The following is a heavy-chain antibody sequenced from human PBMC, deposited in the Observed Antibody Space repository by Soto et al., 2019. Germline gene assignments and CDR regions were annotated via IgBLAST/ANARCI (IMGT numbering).Heavy chain of an antibody. D-gene: IGHD6-19*01. CDR1: GYTFTSYD. CDR3: ARALGSGWYFDY. CDR2: MNPNSGNT. Sequence: SVKVSCKASGYTFTSYDINWGRQATVQGLEWMGWMNPNSGNTGYAQKFQGRVTMTRNTSISTAYMELSSLRSEDTAVYYCARALGSGWYFDYWGQGTRVTAPQ. V-gene: IGHV1-8*01. J-gene: IGHJ4*02.